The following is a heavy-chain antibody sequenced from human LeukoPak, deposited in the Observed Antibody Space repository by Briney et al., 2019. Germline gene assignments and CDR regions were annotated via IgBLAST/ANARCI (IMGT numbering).Heavy chain of an antibody. CDR3: AKEGRGHYDSSGYIDY. D-gene: IGHD3-22*01. V-gene: IGHV3-9*01. CDR1: GFTFDDYA. J-gene: IGHJ4*02. CDR2: ISWNSGSI. Sequence: GRSLRLSCAASGFTFDDYAMHWVRQAPGKGLEWVSGISWNSGSIGYADSVKGRFTISRDNAKNSLYLQMNSLRAEDTALYYCAKEGRGHYDSSGYIDYWGQGTLVTVSS.